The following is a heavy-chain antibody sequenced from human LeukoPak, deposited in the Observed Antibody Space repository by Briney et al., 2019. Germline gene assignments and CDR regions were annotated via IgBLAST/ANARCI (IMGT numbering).Heavy chain of an antibody. J-gene: IGHJ4*02. CDR3: TRGQSYCGADCYSD. CDR1: GFSVSNYY. D-gene: IGHD2-21*02. Sequence: GGSLRLSCAASGFSVSNYYMSWVRQPPGKGLEWVSVMYTGGGRYYGDSVKGKFTISRDNSKNTVFLQMNSLRVEDTALYYCTRGQSYCGADCYSDWGQGTLVTVSS. V-gene: IGHV3-66*01. CDR2: MYTGGGR.